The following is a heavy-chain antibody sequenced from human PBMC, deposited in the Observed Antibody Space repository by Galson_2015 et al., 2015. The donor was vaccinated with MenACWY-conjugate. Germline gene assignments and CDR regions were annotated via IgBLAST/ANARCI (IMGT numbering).Heavy chain of an antibody. CDR1: GFTLSTYW. J-gene: IGHJ4*02. D-gene: IGHD3-10*01. CDR2: IKQDGSVK. V-gene: IGHV3-7*03. CDR3: AREEWRSGSGSYNSY. Sequence: CAASGFTLSTYWMSWVRQAPGQGLEWVANIKQDGSVKYYVGSVKGRFTISRDNAKNSVYLQMNSLGADDTAVYYCAREEWRSGSGSYNSYWGQGTLVTVSS.